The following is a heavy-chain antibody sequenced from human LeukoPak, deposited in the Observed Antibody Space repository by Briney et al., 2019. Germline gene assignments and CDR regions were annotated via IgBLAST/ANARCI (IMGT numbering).Heavy chain of an antibody. D-gene: IGHD2-8*01. CDR1: GFTFSSYE. J-gene: IGHJ3*02. V-gene: IGHV3-48*03. Sequence: PGGSLRLSCAASGFTFSSYEMNWVRQAPGKGLEWVSYISSSGSTIYYADSVKGRFTISRDNAKNSLYLQMNSLRAEDTAVYYCARGKWSWAFDIWGQGTMVTVSS. CDR2: ISSSGSTI. CDR3: ARGKWSWAFDI.